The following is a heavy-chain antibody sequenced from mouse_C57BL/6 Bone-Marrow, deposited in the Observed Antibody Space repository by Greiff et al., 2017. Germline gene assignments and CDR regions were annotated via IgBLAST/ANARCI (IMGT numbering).Heavy chain of an antibody. Sequence: QVQLQQSGAELVKPGASVKMSCKASGYTFTTYPIEWMKQNHGKSLEWIGNFHPYNDDTKYNEKFKGKATLTVEKSSSTVYLGRSRLTADYSADYSGARGGNYGGYYFDYWGQGTTLTVSS. CDR3: ARGGNYGGYYFDY. CDR2: FHPYNDDT. J-gene: IGHJ2*01. CDR1: GYTFTTYP. V-gene: IGHV1-47*01. D-gene: IGHD2-1*01.